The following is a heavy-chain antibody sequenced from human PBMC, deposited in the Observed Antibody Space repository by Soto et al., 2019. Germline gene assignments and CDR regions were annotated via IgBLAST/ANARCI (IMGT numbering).Heavy chain of an antibody. CDR3: ARDSRSGYYYDAFDI. D-gene: IGHD3-22*01. CDR2: IYSGGST. V-gene: IGHV3-66*01. Sequence: PGGSLRLSCVASGFTVSSNYMSWVRQAPGKGLEWVSVIYSGGSTYYADSVRGRFTISRDNSKDTLYLQMNSLRAEDTAVYYCARDSRSGYYYDAFDIWGHGTMVTVSS. CDR1: GFTVSSNY. J-gene: IGHJ3*02.